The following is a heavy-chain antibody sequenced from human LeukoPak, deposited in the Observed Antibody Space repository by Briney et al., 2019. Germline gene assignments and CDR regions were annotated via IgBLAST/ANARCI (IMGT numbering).Heavy chain of an antibody. Sequence: SETLSLTCTVSGGSISSYYWSWIRQPPGKGLEWIGYIYYSGSTNYNPSLKSRVTISVDTSKNQFSLKLSSVTAADTAVYYCARRMGVPNNWLDPWGQGTLVTVSS. CDR3: ARRMGVPNNWLDP. CDR2: IYYSGST. V-gene: IGHV4-59*01. J-gene: IGHJ5*02. CDR1: GGSISSYY. D-gene: IGHD2-2*01.